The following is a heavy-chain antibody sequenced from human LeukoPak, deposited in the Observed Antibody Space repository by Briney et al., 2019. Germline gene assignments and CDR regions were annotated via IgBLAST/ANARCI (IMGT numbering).Heavy chain of an antibody. D-gene: IGHD6-13*01. V-gene: IGHV4-59*12. Sequence: KPSETLSLTCTVSGGSISSYYWSWIRQPPGKGLEWIGYIYYSGSTNYNPSLKSRVTISVDTSKNQFSLKLSSVTAADTAVYYCARDAGYSSSWYHYWGQGTLVTVSS. CDR1: GGSISSYY. CDR3: ARDAGYSSSWYHY. J-gene: IGHJ4*02. CDR2: IYYSGST.